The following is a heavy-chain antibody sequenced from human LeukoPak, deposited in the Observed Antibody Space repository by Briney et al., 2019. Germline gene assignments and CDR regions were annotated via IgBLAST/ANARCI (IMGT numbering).Heavy chain of an antibody. CDR2: IYHSGST. J-gene: IGHJ4*02. CDR3: ARSHGDYSIDY. D-gene: IGHD4-17*01. Sequence: SETLSLTCTVSGGSISSGGYSWRWIRQPPGKGLEWIGYIYHSGSTYYNPSLKSRVTISVDRSKNQLSLKLSSVTAADTAVYYCARSHGDYSIDYWGQGTLVTVSS. V-gene: IGHV4-30-2*01. CDR1: GGSISSGGYS.